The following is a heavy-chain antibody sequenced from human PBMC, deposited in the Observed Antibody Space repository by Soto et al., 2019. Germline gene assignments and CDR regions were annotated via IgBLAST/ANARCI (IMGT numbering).Heavy chain of an antibody. CDR1: GFTFSSYA. CDR3: AREGDSGSYPRPAAFDI. V-gene: IGHV3-30-3*01. CDR2: ISYDGSNK. Sequence: QVQLVESGGGVVQPGRSLRLSCAVSGFTFSSYAMHWVRQAPGKGLEWVAVISYDGSNKYYADSVKGRFTISRDNSKNTLYLQMNSLRAEDTAVYYCAREGDSGSYPRPAAFDIWGQGTMVTVSS. D-gene: IGHD1-26*01. J-gene: IGHJ3*02.